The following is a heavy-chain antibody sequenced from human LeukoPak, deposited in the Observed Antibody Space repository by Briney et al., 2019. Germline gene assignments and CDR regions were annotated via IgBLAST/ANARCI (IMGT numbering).Heavy chain of an antibody. CDR1: GYTFTSYY. D-gene: IGHD3-22*01. V-gene: IGHV1-46*01. CDR3: ARGYYYDSSGFFPEYFQH. J-gene: IGHJ1*01. Sequence: ASVKVSCKASGYTFTSYYMRWVRQAPGQGLEWMGIINPSGGSTSYAQKFQGRVTMTRDTSTSTVYMELSSLRSEDTAVYYCARGYYYDSSGFFPEYFQHWGQGTLVTVSS. CDR2: INPSGGST.